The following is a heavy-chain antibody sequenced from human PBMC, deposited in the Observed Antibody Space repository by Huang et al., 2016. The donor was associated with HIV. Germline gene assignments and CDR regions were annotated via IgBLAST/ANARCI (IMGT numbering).Heavy chain of an antibody. Sequence: QVQLQESGPGLVKPSETLFLTCTVSDDSLSSGNYYWSWIRQPPGKGLEWIGFIFYTGSTDYNPALQSRVTVSMDTSKSLFSLNLRSVTAADSAVYYCARQDFWRDPFDFWGQGTLVTVSS. CDR1: DDSLSSGNYY. V-gene: IGHV4-61*01. CDR3: ARQDFWRDPFDF. J-gene: IGHJ4*02. D-gene: IGHD3-3*01. CDR2: IFYTGST.